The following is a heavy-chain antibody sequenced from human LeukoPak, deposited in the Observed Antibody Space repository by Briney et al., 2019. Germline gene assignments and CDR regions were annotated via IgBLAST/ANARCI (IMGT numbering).Heavy chain of an antibody. CDR1: GFTFSSYA. V-gene: IGHV3-9*03. CDR2: ISWNSGSI. Sequence: GGSLRLSCAASGFTFSSYAMSWVRQAPGKGLEWVSGISWNSGSIGYADSVKGRFTISRDNAKNSLYLQMNSLRAEDMALYYCAKDTRVGATTGVGAFDIWGQGTMVTVSS. D-gene: IGHD1-26*01. CDR3: AKDTRVGATTGVGAFDI. J-gene: IGHJ3*02.